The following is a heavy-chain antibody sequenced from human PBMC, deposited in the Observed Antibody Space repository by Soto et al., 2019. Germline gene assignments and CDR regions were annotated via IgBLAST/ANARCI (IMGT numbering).Heavy chain of an antibody. CDR2: IWYDGSNK. CDR1: RFTFSSYG. D-gene: IGHD5-18*01. V-gene: IGHV3-33*01. CDR3: ARDLGYSYGPYYYYYGMDV. J-gene: IGHJ6*02. Sequence: QVQLVESGGRVVQPGRSLRLSCAASRFTFSSYGMNWVRQAPGKRLECVAVIWYDGSNKYYADSVKGRFTISRDNSKNTLYLQMNSLRAEDTAVYYCARDLGYSYGPYYYYYGMDVWGQGTTVTVSS.